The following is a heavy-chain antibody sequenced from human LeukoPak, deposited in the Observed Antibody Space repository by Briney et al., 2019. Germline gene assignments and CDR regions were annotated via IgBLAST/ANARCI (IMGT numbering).Heavy chain of an antibody. D-gene: IGHD1-26*01. J-gene: IGHJ4*02. CDR1: GYSFTSYW. CDR2: IYPGDSDT. Sequence: GESLKISCKGSGYSFTSYWIGWVRQMPGKGLEWMGIIYPGDSDTKYSPSFQGQVTISADKSISTAYLQWSSLKASDTAMYYCARRRDLYSGSYYPFDYWGQGTLVTVSS. V-gene: IGHV5-51*01. CDR3: ARRRDLYSGSYYPFDY.